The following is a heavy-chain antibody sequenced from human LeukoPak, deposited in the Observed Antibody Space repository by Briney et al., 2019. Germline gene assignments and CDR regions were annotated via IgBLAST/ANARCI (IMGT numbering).Heavy chain of an antibody. D-gene: IGHD1-26*01. V-gene: IGHV4-4*07. CDR2: IYISGRT. J-gene: IGHJ5*01. Sequence: PSETLSLTCAASGDSITNYYWSWIRQPHGQGLKWIGHIYISGRTNYNPSLKSRISMSIGTSKKQFSLNLTFVSDEATAVYARDRWELTPAKGWFDSWGQGALVTVSS. CDR3: DRWELTPAKGWFDS. CDR1: GDSITNYY.